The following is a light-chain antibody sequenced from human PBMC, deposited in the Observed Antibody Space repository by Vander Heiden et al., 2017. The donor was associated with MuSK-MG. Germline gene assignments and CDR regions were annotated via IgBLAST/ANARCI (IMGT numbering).Light chain of an antibody. CDR1: QSLLYSSNNKDY. CDR3: QRYDNISLT. J-gene: IGKJ4*01. Sequence: DIVMTQSPDSLAVSLGERATTNCKSSQSLLYSSNNKDYVAWYQQKERQPPKLLIYWASTRESGVPDRFSGSGSGTDFSLTITSLQAEDVAVYYCQRYDNISLTFGGGTKVEIK. V-gene: IGKV4-1*01. CDR2: WAS.